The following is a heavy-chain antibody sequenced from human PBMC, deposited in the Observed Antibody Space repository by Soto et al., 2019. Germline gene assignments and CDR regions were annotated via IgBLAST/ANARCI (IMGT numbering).Heavy chain of an antibody. D-gene: IGHD1-1*01. CDR1: GLTLISSS. V-gene: IGHV3-21*01. J-gene: IGHJ4*02. Sequence: PGGSLRLRCGASGLTLISSSMNWVRQAPGKGLEWVSSISSSGRKIYYADSVKGRFTISRDNAKNSLYLHMNGLTPADTAVYYCARDLTRESTTDYFDIWSQGSLVTVFS. CDR3: ARDLTRESTTDYFDI. CDR2: ISSSGRKI.